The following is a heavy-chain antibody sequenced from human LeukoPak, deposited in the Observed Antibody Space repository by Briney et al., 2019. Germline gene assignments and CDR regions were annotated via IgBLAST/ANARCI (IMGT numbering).Heavy chain of an antibody. CDR2: IYYSGST. Sequence: PSETLSLTCTVSGGSISSSSYYWGWIRQPPGKGLEWIGSIYYSGSTYYNPSPKSRVTISVDTSKNQFSLKLSSVTAADTAVYYCARHAALDTKRGWNNHNWFDPWGQGTLVTVSS. CDR1: GGSISSSSYY. V-gene: IGHV4-39*01. CDR3: ARHAALDTKRGWNNHNWFDP. D-gene: IGHD5-18*01. J-gene: IGHJ5*02.